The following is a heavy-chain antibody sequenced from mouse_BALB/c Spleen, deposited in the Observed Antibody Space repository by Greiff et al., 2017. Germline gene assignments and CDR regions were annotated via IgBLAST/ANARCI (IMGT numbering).Heavy chain of an antibody. CDR2: INPSNGGT. J-gene: IGHJ2*01. CDR3: AGSEICDSFDY. V-gene: IGHV1S81*02. CDR1: GFTFTSYY. Sequence: QVQLKQSGAELVKPGASVKLSCKASGFTFTSYYMYWVKQRPGQGLEWIGEINPSNGGTNFKEKFKSKATLTVDKSSSPAYMQLSSLTSEDSAVYYCAGSEICDSFDYWGQGTTLTVSS. D-gene: IGHD2-4*01.